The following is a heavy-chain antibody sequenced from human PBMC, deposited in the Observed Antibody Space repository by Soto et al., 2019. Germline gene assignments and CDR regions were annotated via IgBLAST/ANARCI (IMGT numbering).Heavy chain of an antibody. D-gene: IGHD1-1*01. CDR3: ARGRNRYNWNDAATN. CDR1: GYTFTSYD. Sequence: ASVEVSCKXSGYTFTSYDINWVRQATGQGLEWMGWMNPNSGNTGYAQKFQGRVTMTRNTSISTAYMELSSLRSEDTAVYYCARGRNRYNWNDAATNWGQGTLVTVSS. CDR2: MNPNSGNT. J-gene: IGHJ4*02. V-gene: IGHV1-8*01.